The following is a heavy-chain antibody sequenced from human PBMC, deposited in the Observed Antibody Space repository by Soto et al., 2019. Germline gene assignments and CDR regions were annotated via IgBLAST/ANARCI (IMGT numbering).Heavy chain of an antibody. Sequence: QVQLVESGGGVVQPGRSLRLSCAASGFTFSNYGMHWVRQAPGKVLEWAAVIWYDGIKKYYADSVKGRFTISRDNSKNTLYLQMNSLRAEDTAVYYCAKDQGSSGYSLDYWGQGTLVTVSS. CDR1: GFTFSNYG. CDR3: AKDQGSSGYSLDY. D-gene: IGHD3-22*01. V-gene: IGHV3-30*18. CDR2: IWYDGIKK. J-gene: IGHJ4*02.